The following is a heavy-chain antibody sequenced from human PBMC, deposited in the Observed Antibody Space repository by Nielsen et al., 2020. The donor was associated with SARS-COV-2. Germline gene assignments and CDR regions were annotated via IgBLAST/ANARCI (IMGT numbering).Heavy chain of an antibody. CDR3: AREMGGSSRHFDY. J-gene: IGHJ4*02. CDR1: GFTFSSSW. CDR2: IGSDESIT. D-gene: IGHD6-13*01. Sequence: GGSPRLSCAASGFTFSSSWMHWVRQAPGKGLVWVSRIGSDESITNYVDSVKGRFTISRDNAKNTLYLQMNSLRAEDTAVYYCAREMGGSSRHFDYWGQGTLVTVSS. V-gene: IGHV3-74*01.